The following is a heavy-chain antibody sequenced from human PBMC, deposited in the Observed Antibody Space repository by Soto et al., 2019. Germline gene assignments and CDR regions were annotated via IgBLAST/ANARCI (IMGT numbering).Heavy chain of an antibody. V-gene: IGHV3-23*01. J-gene: IGHJ4*02. CDR3: ANVIAAAGNFDY. CDR1: GFTFSSYA. D-gene: IGHD6-13*01. Sequence: EVQLLESGGGLVQPGGSLRLSCAASGFTFSSYAMSWVRQAPGKGLEWVSAISGSGGSTYYADSVKGRFTISRDNSKNTLYLQINSLRADDTAVYYCANVIAAAGNFDYWGQGTLVTVSS. CDR2: ISGSGGST.